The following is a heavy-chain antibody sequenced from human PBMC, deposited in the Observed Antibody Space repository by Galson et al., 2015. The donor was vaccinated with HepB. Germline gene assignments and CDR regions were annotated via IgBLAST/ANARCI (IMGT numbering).Heavy chain of an antibody. D-gene: IGHD5-12*01. V-gene: IGHV3-30*04. Sequence: SLRLSCAASGFTFSSYAMHWVRQAPGKGLEWVAVISYDGSNKYYADSVKGRFTISRDNSKNTLYLQMNSLRAEDTAVYYCGSGYDFWGDYWGQGTLVTVSS. CDR3: GSGYDFWGDY. CDR1: GFTFSSYA. CDR2: ISYDGSNK. J-gene: IGHJ4*02.